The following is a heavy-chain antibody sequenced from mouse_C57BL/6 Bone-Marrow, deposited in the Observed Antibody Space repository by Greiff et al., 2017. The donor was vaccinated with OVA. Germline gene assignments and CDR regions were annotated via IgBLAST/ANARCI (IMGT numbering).Heavy chain of an antibody. CDR1: GFTFSDYG. CDR3: ARGECITTVVAPFAY. CDR2: ISSGSSTI. Sequence: EVQLQESGGGLVKPGGSLKLSCAASGFTFSDYGMHWVRQAPEKGLEWVAYISSGSSTIYYADTVKGRFTISRDNAKNTLFLQMTSLRSEDTAMYYCARGECITTVVAPFAYWGQGTLVTVSA. J-gene: IGHJ3*01. D-gene: IGHD1-1*01. V-gene: IGHV5-17*01.